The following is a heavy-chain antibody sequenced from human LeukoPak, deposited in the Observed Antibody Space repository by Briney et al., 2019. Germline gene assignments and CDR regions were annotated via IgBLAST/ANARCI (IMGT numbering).Heavy chain of an antibody. CDR3: ARDYSDYDFWSGYTDY. D-gene: IGHD3-3*01. CDR1: GFTFSSYA. J-gene: IGHJ4*02. V-gene: IGHV3-23*01. Sequence: GGSLRLSCTASGFTFSSYAMSWVRQAPGKGLEWVSAISGSGGSTYYADSVKGRFTISRDNSKNTLYLQMHSLRAEDTAVYYCARDYSDYDFWSGYTDYWGQGTLVTVSS. CDR2: ISGSGGST.